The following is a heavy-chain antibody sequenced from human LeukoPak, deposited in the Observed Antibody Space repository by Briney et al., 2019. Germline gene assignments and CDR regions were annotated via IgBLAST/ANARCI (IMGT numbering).Heavy chain of an antibody. Sequence: SETLSLTCAVYGGSFSGYYWSWIRQPPGKGLEWIGEINHSGSTNYNPSLKSRVTISVDTSKNQFSLKLSSVTAADTAVYYCARIIYDSSGYYPSGAFDIWGQGTMVTVSS. CDR2: INHSGST. V-gene: IGHV4-34*01. D-gene: IGHD3-22*01. J-gene: IGHJ3*02. CDR1: GGSFSGYY. CDR3: ARIIYDSSGYYPSGAFDI.